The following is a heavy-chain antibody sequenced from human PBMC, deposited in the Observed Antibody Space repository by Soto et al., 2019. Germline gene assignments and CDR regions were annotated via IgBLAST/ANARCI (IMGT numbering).Heavy chain of an antibody. CDR1: GGPLDSGDSY. D-gene: IGHD3-10*01. J-gene: IGHJ4*02. V-gene: IGHV4-31*03. CDR3: ARDSGESLRFFYC. Sequence: PSETLSLTCTVSGGPLDSGDSYRDCMEQQPGEGLQLIGYITYRGATYSIPSLKSRVTMSVDTSKNQFSLRLSSVSAADTAVYYCARDSGESLRFFYCRGQRAPVTVSS. CDR2: ITYRGAT.